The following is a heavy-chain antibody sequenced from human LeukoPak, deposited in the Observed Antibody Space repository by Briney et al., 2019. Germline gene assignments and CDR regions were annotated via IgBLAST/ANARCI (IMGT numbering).Heavy chain of an antibody. J-gene: IGHJ4*02. CDR3: AREGRWGMKYYFDF. CDR1: GGSLSSHY. V-gene: IGHV4-59*11. Sequence: SETLSLTCNVSGGSLSSHYWSWVRQSPEKGLERIGQIYHTGSTHYNPSLRSRFAISVDTSKNKLFLNVKSVTAADTAVYYCAREGRWGMKYYFDFWGQGTLVIVSS. CDR2: IYHTGST. D-gene: IGHD4-23*01.